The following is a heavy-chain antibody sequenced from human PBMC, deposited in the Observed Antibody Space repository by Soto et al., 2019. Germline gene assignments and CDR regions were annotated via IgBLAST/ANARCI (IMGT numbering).Heavy chain of an antibody. CDR3: AHTMAPRIFDS. CDR1: GFSLITSGVG. Sequence: QITLKEAGPTLVKPTQTLTLTCSFSGFSLITSGVGVGWIRQPPGKALEWLAISYWDDDTGYSTSLRSRLTITKDTSKNQVVLTMTNMDPADTATYYCAHTMAPRIFDSWGQGTLVTVSS. V-gene: IGHV2-5*02. J-gene: IGHJ4*02. CDR2: SYWDDDT.